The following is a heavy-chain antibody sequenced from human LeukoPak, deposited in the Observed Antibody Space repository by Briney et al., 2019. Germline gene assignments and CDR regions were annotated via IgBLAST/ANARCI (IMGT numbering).Heavy chain of an antibody. D-gene: IGHD5-12*01. CDR3: AKGVVATIVASDYYMDV. CDR1: EFTFSSYA. CDR2: ITGYNDDT. V-gene: IGHV3-23*01. Sequence: PGGSLRLSCAASEFTFSSYAMSWVRQAPGKGLEWVSIITGYNDDTYYADSVKGRFTISRDYSKNMLYLQMNSLRAEDTAVYYCAKGVVATIVASDYYMDVWGKGTTVTVSS. J-gene: IGHJ6*03.